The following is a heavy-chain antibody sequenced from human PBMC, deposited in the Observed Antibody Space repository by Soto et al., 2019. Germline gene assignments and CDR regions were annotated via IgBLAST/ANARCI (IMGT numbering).Heavy chain of an antibody. Sequence: SETLSLTCTVSGGSISSYYWSWIRQPPGKGLEWIGYIYYSGSTNYNPSLKSRVTISVDTSKNQFSLKLSSVTAADTAVYYCARALGGRDKGMKHRGWFDPWGQGTLVTVSS. V-gene: IGHV4-59*01. D-gene: IGHD3-16*01. CDR2: IYYSGST. J-gene: IGHJ5*02. CDR3: ARALGGRDKGMKHRGWFDP. CDR1: GGSISSYY.